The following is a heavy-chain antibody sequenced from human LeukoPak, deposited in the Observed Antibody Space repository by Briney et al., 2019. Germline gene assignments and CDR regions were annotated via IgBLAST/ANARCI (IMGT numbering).Heavy chain of an antibody. CDR3: ATSPLYSSSWYVRGYSDY. J-gene: IGHJ4*02. CDR1: GFTFSSYA. Sequence: GGSLRLSCAASGFTFSSYAMSWVRQAPGKGLEWVAVISYDGSNKEYADSVKGRFTISRDNSKNTLYLQMNSLRAEDTAVYYCATSPLYSSSWYVRGYSDYWGQGTLVTVSS. V-gene: IGHV3-30*03. D-gene: IGHD6-13*01. CDR2: ISYDGSNK.